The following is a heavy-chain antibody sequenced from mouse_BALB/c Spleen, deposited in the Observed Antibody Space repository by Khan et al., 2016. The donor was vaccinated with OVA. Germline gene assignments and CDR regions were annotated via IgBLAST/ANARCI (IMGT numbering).Heavy chain of an antibody. CDR1: GYSITSDYA. V-gene: IGHV3-2*02. D-gene: IGHD1-1*01. Sequence: EVQLVESGPGLVKPSQSLSLTGTVTGYSITSDYAWNWIRQFPGNKLEWMGYISYSGNTNYNPSLRSRTSITRDTSKNQFFLQLNSVTTEDTATYYCARVYGGDFDYWGQGTTLTVSS. J-gene: IGHJ2*01. CDR3: ARVYGGDFDY. CDR2: ISYSGNT.